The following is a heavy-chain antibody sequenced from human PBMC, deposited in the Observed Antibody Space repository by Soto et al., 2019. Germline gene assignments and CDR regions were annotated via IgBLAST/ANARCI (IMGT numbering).Heavy chain of an antibody. D-gene: IGHD2-2*01. CDR2: IYYSGST. CDR1: GGSISSYY. Sequence: LSLTCTVSGGSISSYYWSWIRQPPGKGLEWIGYIYYSGSTNYNPSLESRVTISVDTSKNQFSLKLSSVTAADTAVYYCARVSWGTGYDWGQGTLVTVSS. J-gene: IGHJ4*02. V-gene: IGHV4-59*01. CDR3: ARVSWGTGYD.